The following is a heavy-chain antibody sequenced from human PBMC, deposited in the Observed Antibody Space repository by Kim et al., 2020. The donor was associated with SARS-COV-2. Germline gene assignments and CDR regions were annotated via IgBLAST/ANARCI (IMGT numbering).Heavy chain of an antibody. J-gene: IGHJ4*02. CDR2: IWYDGSNK. CDR3: ARDLPTRGYSSSWYEEGAFYY. V-gene: IGHV3-33*01. Sequence: GGSLRLSCAASGFTFSSYGMHWVRQAPGKGLEWVAVIWYDGSNKYYADSVKGRFTISRDNSKNTLYLQMNSLRAEDTAVYYCARDLPTRGYSSSWYEEGAFYYWGQGTLVTVSS. D-gene: IGHD6-13*01. CDR1: GFTFSSYG.